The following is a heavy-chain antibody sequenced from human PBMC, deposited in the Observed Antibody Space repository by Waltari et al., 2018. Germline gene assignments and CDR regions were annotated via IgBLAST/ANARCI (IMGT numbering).Heavy chain of an antibody. CDR1: GYTFTSYD. Sequence: QVQLVQSGAEVKKPGASVKVSCKASGYTFTSYDITWLRQATGQGLEWMGWMNPNSGNTGYAQKFQGRVTITRNTSISTAYMELSSLRSEDTAVYYCARGFAMVVKEDAFDIWGQGTMVTVSS. CDR3: ARGFAMVVKEDAFDI. D-gene: IGHD2-15*01. V-gene: IGHV1-8*03. J-gene: IGHJ3*02. CDR2: MNPNSGNT.